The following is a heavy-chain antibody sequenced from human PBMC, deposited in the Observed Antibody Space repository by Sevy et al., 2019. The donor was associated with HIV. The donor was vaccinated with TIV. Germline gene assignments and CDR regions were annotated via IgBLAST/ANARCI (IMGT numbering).Heavy chain of an antibody. CDR1: DGSVSSEAFR. V-gene: IGHV4-61*08. Sequence: SETLSLTCTVSDGSVSSEAFRWSWIRQPPGKTLEYIGYTSNSGTTTYNPSLKSRVTISVDTSNNQFSLEMNSVTAADTGVYYCARLYPGRDYLDSCGLGIHVTVSS. J-gene: IGHJ4*02. D-gene: IGHD3-10*01. CDR2: TSNSGTT. CDR3: ARLYPGRDYLDS.